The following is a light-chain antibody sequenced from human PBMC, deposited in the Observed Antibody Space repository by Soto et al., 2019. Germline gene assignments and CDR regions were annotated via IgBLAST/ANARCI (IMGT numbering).Light chain of an antibody. CDR3: QQYGNLLWT. Sequence: EVVLTQSPGTLSLSPGEKATLSCRASQSVSTNYLAWYQQKPGQAPRLLIYGASIRATVIPNRFSGSGSGTGFTLTISRLESEDFAVYYCQQYGNLLWTFGQGTKVEIK. CDR1: QSVSTNY. V-gene: IGKV3-20*01. J-gene: IGKJ1*01. CDR2: GAS.